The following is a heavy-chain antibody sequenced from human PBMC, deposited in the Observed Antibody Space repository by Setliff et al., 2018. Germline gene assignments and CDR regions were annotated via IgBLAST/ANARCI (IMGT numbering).Heavy chain of an antibody. Sequence: SETLSLTCTVSGGSISSYYWSWIRQPPGKGLEWIGYIYYSGSTNYNPSLKSRVTISVDTSKNQVSLKLNSVTATDTAVYYCARDLGHGGDSDYWGQGILVTVSS. CDR3: ARDLGHGGDSDY. CDR1: GGSISSYY. V-gene: IGHV4-59*12. D-gene: IGHD2-21*02. J-gene: IGHJ4*02. CDR2: IYYSGST.